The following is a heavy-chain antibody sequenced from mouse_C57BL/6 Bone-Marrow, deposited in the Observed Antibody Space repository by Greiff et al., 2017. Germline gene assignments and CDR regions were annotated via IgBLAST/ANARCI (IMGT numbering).Heavy chain of an antibody. CDR3: ALGGV. Sequence: QVQLQQSGPGLVQPSQSLSITCTVSGFSLTSYGVHWVRQSPGKGLEWLGVIWSGGSTDYNAAFISRLSISKDNTKSQVFFKMNSQQADDTAIYYCALGGVWGTGTTVTVSS. V-gene: IGHV2-2*01. CDR1: GFSLTSYG. J-gene: IGHJ1*03. CDR2: IWSGGST. D-gene: IGHD3-3*01.